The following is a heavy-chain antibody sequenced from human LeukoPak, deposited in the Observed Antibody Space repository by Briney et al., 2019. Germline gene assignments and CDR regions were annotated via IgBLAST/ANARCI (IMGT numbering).Heavy chain of an antibody. CDR1: GYTFTSHF. J-gene: IGHJ6*03. CDR2: ISVYNGNT. V-gene: IGHV1-18*04. D-gene: IGHD3-10*01. Sequence: GGSVKVSCKASGYTFTSHFMHWMRQAPGQGLEWVGWISVYNGNTKYAQKLQGRVTMTTDTSTTTAYMELRSLRADDTAVYYCARSVGFGELFSFYMDVWGKGTTVTISS. CDR3: ARSVGFGELFSFYMDV.